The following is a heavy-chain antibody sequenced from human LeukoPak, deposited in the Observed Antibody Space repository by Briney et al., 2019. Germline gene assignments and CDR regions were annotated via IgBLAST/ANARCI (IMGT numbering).Heavy chain of an antibody. V-gene: IGHV3-21*01. CDR2: ISSSSSYI. D-gene: IGHD5-12*01. CDR1: GFTFSSYS. J-gene: IGHJ4*02. Sequence: GGSLRLSCAASGFTFSSYSMNWVCQAPGKGLEWVSSISSSSSYIYYADSVKGRFTISRDNAKNSLYLQMNSLRAEDTAVYYCATGGDIVVDYWGQGTLVTVSS. CDR3: ATGGDIVVDY.